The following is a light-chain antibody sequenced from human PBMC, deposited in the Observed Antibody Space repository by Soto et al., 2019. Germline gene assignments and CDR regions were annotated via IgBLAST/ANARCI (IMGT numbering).Light chain of an antibody. Sequence: EILMTQSSDTVSVSPGERVTLSCRASQSVGSNLAWYQQKPGQPPRLLMYGVSTRATGIPARFSGSGSGTDFTLTISSLQSEDSAVYSCQQYNNLPPWTFGQGTKVELK. CDR2: GVS. CDR1: QSVGSN. V-gene: IGKV3-15*01. CDR3: QQYNNLPPWT. J-gene: IGKJ1*01.